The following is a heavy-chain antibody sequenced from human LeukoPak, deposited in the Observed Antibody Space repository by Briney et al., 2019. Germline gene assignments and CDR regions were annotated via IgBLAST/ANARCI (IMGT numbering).Heavy chain of an antibody. Sequence: SETLSLTCTVSGGAISSSGYYWGWIRQPPGKGLEWIGSIYYTGTTYYNPSLTSRVTISVNRSKNHFSLKLSSLTAADRAVFYCGRHLGSSPDDALDIWGQGTMVSVSS. CDR1: GGAISSSGYY. CDR3: GRHLGSSPDDALDI. CDR2: IYYTGTT. J-gene: IGHJ3*02. D-gene: IGHD2-2*01. V-gene: IGHV4-39*01.